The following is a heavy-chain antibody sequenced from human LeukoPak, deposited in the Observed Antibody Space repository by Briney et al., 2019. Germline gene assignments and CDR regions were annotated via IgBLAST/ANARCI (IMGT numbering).Heavy chain of an antibody. D-gene: IGHD6-19*01. J-gene: IGHJ3*02. V-gene: IGHV1-8*01. CDR1: GYTFTSYD. Sequence: VASVKVSCKASGYTFTSYDINWVRQATGQGLEWMGWMNPNSGNTGYAQKFQGRVTITRNTSISTAYMELSSLRSEDTAVYYCARVRIAVAGYRDAFDIWGQGTMVTVSS. CDR2: MNPNSGNT. CDR3: ARVRIAVAGYRDAFDI.